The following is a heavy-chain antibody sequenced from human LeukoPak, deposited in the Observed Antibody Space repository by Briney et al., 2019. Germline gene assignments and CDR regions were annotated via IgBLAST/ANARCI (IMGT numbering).Heavy chain of an antibody. Sequence: ASVKVSCKASGYTFTGYYMHWVRQAPGQGLEWMGRINPNSGGTNYAQKFQGSVTMTRDTSISTAYMELSRLRSDDKAVYYCARDALHYGWGSYYRNIDYWGQGTLVTVSS. CDR1: GYTFTGYY. J-gene: IGHJ4*02. CDR2: INPNSGGT. D-gene: IGHD3-10*01. V-gene: IGHV1-2*06. CDR3: ARDALHYGWGSYYRNIDY.